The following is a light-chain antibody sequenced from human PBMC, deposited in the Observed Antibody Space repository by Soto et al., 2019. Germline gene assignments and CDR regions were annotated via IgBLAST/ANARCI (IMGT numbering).Light chain of an antibody. V-gene: IGLV4-69*01. J-gene: IGLJ2*01. CDR1: SGHSSYA. CDR2: LNSDGSH. Sequence: QLVLTQSPSASASLGASVKLTCTLSSGHSSYAIAWHQQQPEKGPRYLMKLNSDGSHSKGDGIPDRFSGSSSGAERYLTIPSLQSEDEADYYCQTWGTGTHVVFGGGTKLTVL. CDR3: QTWGTGTHVV.